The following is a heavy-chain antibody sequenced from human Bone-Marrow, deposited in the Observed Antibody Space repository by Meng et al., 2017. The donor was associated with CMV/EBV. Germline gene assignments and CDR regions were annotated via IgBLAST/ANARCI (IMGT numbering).Heavy chain of an antibody. CDR1: GFTFDDYG. Sequence: GESLKISCAASGFTFDDYGMSWVRQAPGKGLEWISIIYNDDSTYYIDSVKGRFIIFRDDSRNTFYLQMSSLRAEDTAVYYCARDRGAVPAAGYYYGMDVWGQGTTATVSS. V-gene: IGHV3-20*04. CDR3: ARDRGAVPAAGYYYGMDV. CDR2: IYNDDST. J-gene: IGHJ6*02. D-gene: IGHD2-2*01.